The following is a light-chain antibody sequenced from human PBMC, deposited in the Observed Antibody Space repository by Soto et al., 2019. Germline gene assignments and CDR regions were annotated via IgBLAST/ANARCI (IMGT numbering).Light chain of an antibody. CDR3: QQHGSSPLT. CDR2: GAS. CDR1: QSVSSN. Sequence: EIVMTQSPATLSVSPGDRATLSCRASQSVSSNLAWYQQKPGQAPRLLIYGASSRATGIPDRFSGSGSGTDFTLTISSLQSEDFAVYYCQQHGSSPLTFGGGTKVDIK. J-gene: IGKJ4*01. V-gene: IGKV3D-15*02.